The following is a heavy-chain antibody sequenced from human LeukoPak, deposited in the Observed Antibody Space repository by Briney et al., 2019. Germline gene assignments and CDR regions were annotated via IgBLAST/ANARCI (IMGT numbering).Heavy chain of an antibody. J-gene: IGHJ6*03. V-gene: IGHV3-20*04. CDR1: GFTFDDYG. CDR2: INWNGGST. CDR3: ARGGYYGSGSASYYYYYYMGV. Sequence: GGSLRLSCAASGFTFDDYGMSWVRQAPGKGLEWVSGINWNGGSTGYADSVKGRFTISRDNAKNSLYLQMNSLRAEDTALYYCARGGYYGSGSASYYYYYYMGVWGKGTTVTVSS. D-gene: IGHD3-10*01.